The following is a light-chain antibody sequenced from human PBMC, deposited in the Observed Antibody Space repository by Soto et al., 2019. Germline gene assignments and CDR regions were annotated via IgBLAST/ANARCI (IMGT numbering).Light chain of an antibody. Sequence: EIVLTQSPATLSLSPGERATLSCRASQSVSSYLAWYQQKPGQAPRLLIYDASNRATGIPARFSGSGSGTDFTLTISSLAPEDFAVYYCQQRSNWHEVTFGGGTKVEIK. V-gene: IGKV3-11*01. CDR2: DAS. CDR3: QQRSNWHEVT. J-gene: IGKJ4*01. CDR1: QSVSSY.